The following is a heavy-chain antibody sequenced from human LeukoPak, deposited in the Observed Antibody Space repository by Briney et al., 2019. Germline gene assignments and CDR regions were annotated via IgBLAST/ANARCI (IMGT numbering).Heavy chain of an antibody. J-gene: IGHJ4*02. CDR1: GYNFNSYW. V-gene: IGHV5-51*01. CDR2: IYPGDSDT. D-gene: IGHD1-26*01. Sequence: GESLKISCKGSGYNFNSYWIGWVRQMPGRGLXXXXXIYPGDSDTRYSPSFQGQVTISADKSISTAYLQWSSLKASDTAIYYCARHQIVGATRSPFDYWGQGTLVTVSS. CDR3: ARHQIVGATRSPFDY.